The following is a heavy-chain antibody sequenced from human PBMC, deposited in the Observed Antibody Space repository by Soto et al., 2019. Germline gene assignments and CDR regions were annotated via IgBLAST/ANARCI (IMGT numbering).Heavy chain of an antibody. CDR2: NSASGGST. CDR3: ARRPDYFDY. J-gene: IGHJ4*02. Sequence: GGSLRLSCAASVFTFSSYAMSWVRQAPGKGLEWVSANSASGGSTNYADSVKGRFTISRDNSKNTLYLQMNSLRAEDTAVYYCARRPDYFDYWGQGALVTVSS. CDR1: VFTFSSYA. V-gene: IGHV3-23*01.